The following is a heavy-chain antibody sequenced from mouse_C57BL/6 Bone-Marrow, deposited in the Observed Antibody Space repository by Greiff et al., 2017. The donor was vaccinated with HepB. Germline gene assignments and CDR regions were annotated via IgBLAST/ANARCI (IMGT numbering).Heavy chain of an antibody. J-gene: IGHJ3*01. CDR2: ISYDGSN. V-gene: IGHV3-6*01. D-gene: IGHD1-1*01. Sequence: DVKLQESGPGLVKPSQSLSLTCSVTGYSITSGYYWNWIRQFPGNKLEWMGYISYDGSNNYNPSLKNRISITRDTSKNQFFLKLNSVTTEDTATYYCARDYGRWFAYWGQGTLVTVSA. CDR3: ARDYGRWFAY. CDR1: GYSITSGYY.